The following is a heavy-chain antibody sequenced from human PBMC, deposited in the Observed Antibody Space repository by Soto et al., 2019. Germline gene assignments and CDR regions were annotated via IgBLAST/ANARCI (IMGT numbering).Heavy chain of an antibody. Sequence: GGSLRLSCAGSGFTFSSYSMNWGRQAPGEGLEWVSYISGSSGTIYYADSVRGRFTISRDNSKNALCLQMDNLRAEDTSLYLCATDIHATWLLNSWGQGTLVTVSS. V-gene: IGHV3-48*01. D-gene: IGHD2-2*02. CDR2: ISGSSGTI. J-gene: IGHJ5*02. CDR3: ATDIHATWLLNS. CDR1: GFTFSSYS.